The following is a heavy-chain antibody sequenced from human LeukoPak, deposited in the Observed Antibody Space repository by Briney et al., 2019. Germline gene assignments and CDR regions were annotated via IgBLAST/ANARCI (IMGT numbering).Heavy chain of an antibody. V-gene: IGHV4-34*01. CDR2: INHSGST. CDR3: ARREKRWLQTAYFDY. Sequence: SETLSLTCAVYGGSFSGYYWSWIRQPPGKGLEWIGEINHSGSTNYNPSLKSRVTMSLDTFKNQFSLKLSSVTAADTAVYYCARREKRWLQTAYFDYWGQGTLVTVSS. CDR1: GGSFSGYY. J-gene: IGHJ4*02. D-gene: IGHD5-24*01.